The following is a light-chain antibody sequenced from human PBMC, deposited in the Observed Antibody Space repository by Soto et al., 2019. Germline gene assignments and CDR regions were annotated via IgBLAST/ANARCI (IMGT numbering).Light chain of an antibody. V-gene: IGLV2-23*01. Sequence: QSVLTRPASVSGSPGQSITISCTGTSSDVGSYNLVSWYQQHPAKAPKLMIYEGSKRPSGVSNRFSGSKSGNTASLTISGLQAEDEADYYCCSYAGTSYVFGTGTKVTVL. CDR2: EGS. J-gene: IGLJ1*01. CDR3: CSYAGTSYV. CDR1: SSDVGSYNL.